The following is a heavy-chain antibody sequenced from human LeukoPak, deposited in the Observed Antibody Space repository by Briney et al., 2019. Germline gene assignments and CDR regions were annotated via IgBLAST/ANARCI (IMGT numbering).Heavy chain of an antibody. CDR3: ARVEASGYDYGAFDY. CDR1: GFTFSGYS. CDR2: MSSSSTTI. V-gene: IGHV3-48*04. J-gene: IGHJ4*02. Sequence: GGSLRLSCAASGFTFSGYSMNWVRQAPGKGLEWVSYMSSSSTTIYYADSVKGRFTISRDNAKNSLYLQMNSLRAEDTAVYYCARVEASGYDYGAFDYWGQGTLVTVSS. D-gene: IGHD5-12*01.